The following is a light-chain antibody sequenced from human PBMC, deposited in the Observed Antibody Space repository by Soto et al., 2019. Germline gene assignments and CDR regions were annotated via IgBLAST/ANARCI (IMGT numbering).Light chain of an antibody. CDR3: CSYAGSYSVV. CDR2: DVS. V-gene: IGLV2-11*01. Sequence: QSVLTQPRSVSGSPGQSVTISSSGTSSDVGNYNYVSWYQQHPGKAPKLMIYDVSKRPSGVPDRFSGSKSGNTASLTISGLQAEDEADYYCCSYAGSYSVVFGGGTKVTVL. J-gene: IGLJ2*01. CDR1: SSDVGNYNY.